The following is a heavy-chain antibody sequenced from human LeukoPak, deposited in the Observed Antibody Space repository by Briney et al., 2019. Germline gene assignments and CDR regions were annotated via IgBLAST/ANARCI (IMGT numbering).Heavy chain of an antibody. J-gene: IGHJ5*02. D-gene: IGHD1-26*01. CDR1: GFDFDDFA. V-gene: IGHV3-43D*03. CDR3: ARSLVVGATYPYH. CDR2: VSWDGGST. Sequence: GGSLRLSCAASGFDFDDFAMHWVRQAPGKGLEWISLVSWDGGSTYYSDSVKGRFTISRDNSKNSLSLQMNSLRAEDTAVYYCARSLVVGATYPYHWGQGTLVTVSS.